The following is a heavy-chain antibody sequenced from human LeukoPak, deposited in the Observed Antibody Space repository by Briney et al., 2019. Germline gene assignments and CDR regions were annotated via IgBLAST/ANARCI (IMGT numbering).Heavy chain of an antibody. Sequence: GGSLRLSCEGSGFTFDGYGMGWVRQPPGKGLQWVSGINRNGGSTDYADSVKGRFTISRDNAKNSHFLKMSSLRVDDTALYYCARGFRKGPFDCWGQGTLVTVSS. CDR3: ARGFRKGPFDC. CDR2: INRNGGST. J-gene: IGHJ4*02. CDR1: GFTFDGYG. D-gene: IGHD3-10*01. V-gene: IGHV3-20*04.